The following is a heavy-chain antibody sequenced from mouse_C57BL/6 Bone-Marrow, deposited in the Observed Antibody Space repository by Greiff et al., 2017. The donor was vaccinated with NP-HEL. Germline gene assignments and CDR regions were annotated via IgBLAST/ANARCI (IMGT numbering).Heavy chain of an antibody. D-gene: IGHD1-1*01. CDR2: INPNYGTT. Sequence: EVKLVESGPELVKPGASVKISCKASGYSFTDYNMNWVKQSNGKSLEWIGVINPNYGTTSYNQQFKGKATLTVDQSSCTAYMQLNSLTSEDSAVYYCERWRYSGSTFGNFDVWGTGTTVTVSS. CDR1: GYSFTDYN. CDR3: ERWRYSGSTFGNFDV. J-gene: IGHJ1*03. V-gene: IGHV1-39*01.